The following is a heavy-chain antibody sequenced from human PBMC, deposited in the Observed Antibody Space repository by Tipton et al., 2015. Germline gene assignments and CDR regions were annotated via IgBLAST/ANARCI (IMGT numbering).Heavy chain of an antibody. V-gene: IGHV3-7*01. CDR2: IKQDGSEK. Sequence: SLRLSCAASGFIFSSYGMHWVRQAPGKGLDWVANIKQDGSEKDYVGSLKGRFTISRDNAKNSVFLQMNSLRAEDTAVYYCARIGYSSSSFDYWGRGTLVTVSS. CDR3: ARIGYSSSSFDY. CDR1: GFIFSSYG. D-gene: IGHD6-6*01. J-gene: IGHJ4*02.